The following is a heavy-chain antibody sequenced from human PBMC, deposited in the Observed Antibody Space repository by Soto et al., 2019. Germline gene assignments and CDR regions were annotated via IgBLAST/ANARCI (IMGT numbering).Heavy chain of an antibody. Sequence: SETLSLTCTVSGGSISSSSYYWGWIRQPPGKGLEWIGGIYYSGSTYYNPSLKSRVTISVDTSKNQFSLKLSSVTAADTAVYYCARGVTGLGYWGQGTLVTVS. V-gene: IGHV4-39*01. J-gene: IGHJ4*02. CDR2: IYYSGST. CDR1: GGSISSSSYY. D-gene: IGHD1-20*01. CDR3: ARGVTGLGY.